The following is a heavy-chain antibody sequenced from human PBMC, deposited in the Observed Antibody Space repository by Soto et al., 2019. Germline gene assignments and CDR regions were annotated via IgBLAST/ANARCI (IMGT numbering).Heavy chain of an antibody. D-gene: IGHD3-22*01. Sequence: GGSLRLSWAASGITFSNYAMSWGRQAPGKGLVWVSSISDSDGGTYYADSVKGRFTISRDNSKNTLYLQMNSLRAEDTALYYCATKEGTGYYPFAYWGQGTPVTVSS. CDR1: GITFSNYA. J-gene: IGHJ4*02. V-gene: IGHV3-23*01. CDR3: ATKEGTGYYPFAY. CDR2: ISDSDGGT.